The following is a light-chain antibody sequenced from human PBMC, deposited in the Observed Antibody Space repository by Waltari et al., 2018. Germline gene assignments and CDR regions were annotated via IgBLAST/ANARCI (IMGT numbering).Light chain of an antibody. CDR1: QDISNY. CDR3: QQYDNLPWT. V-gene: IGKV1-33*01. J-gene: IGKJ1*01. CDR2: DAS. Sequence: DIQMTQSPSSLSASVADRVTITCPASQDISNYLNWYQQKPGKAPKLLIYDASNLETGVPSRFSGSGSGTDFTFTISSLQPEDIATYYCQQYDNLPWTFGQGTKVEIK.